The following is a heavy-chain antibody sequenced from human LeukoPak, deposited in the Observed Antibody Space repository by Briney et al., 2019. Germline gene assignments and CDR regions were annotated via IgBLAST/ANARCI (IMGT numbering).Heavy chain of an antibody. D-gene: IGHD5-12*01. CDR3: AKDLDIVATVTGN. V-gene: IGHV3-23*01. CDR2: VSGSGGST. Sequence: GGSLRLSCAASGFTFSSYAMSWVRQAPGKGLEWVSGVSGSGGSTYYADSVKGRFTISRDNSKNTLYLQMNSLRAEDTAVYYCAKDLDIVATVTGNWGQGTLVTVSS. J-gene: IGHJ4*02. CDR1: GFTFSSYA.